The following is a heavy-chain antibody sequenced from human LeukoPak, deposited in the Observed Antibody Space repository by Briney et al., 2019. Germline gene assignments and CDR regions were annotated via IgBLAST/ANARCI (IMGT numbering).Heavy chain of an antibody. Sequence: PGGSLRLSCAASGFTFSNYWMSWVRQAPGKGLEWVASIKQDGSESNYVDYVKGRFTISRDNAKNSLYLQMNSLRAEDTAVYYCAREAKYCSSTSCYALGFDYWGQGTLVTVSS. CDR3: AREAKYCSSTSCYALGFDY. V-gene: IGHV3-7*01. CDR2: IKQDGSES. CDR1: GFTFSNYW. J-gene: IGHJ4*02. D-gene: IGHD2-2*01.